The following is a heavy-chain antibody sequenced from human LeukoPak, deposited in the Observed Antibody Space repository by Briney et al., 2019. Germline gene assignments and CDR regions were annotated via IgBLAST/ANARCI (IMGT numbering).Heavy chain of an antibody. CDR1: GGTFSSYA. D-gene: IGHD3-16*01. J-gene: IGHJ5*02. V-gene: IGHV1-69*06. CDR3: ARYDYGFDP. CDR2: IIPIFGTA. Sequence: EASVKVSCKASGGTFSSYAISWVRQAPGQGLEWMGGIIPIFGTANCAQKFQGRVTITADKSTSTAYMELSSLRSEDTAVYYCARYDYGFDPWGQGTLVTVSS.